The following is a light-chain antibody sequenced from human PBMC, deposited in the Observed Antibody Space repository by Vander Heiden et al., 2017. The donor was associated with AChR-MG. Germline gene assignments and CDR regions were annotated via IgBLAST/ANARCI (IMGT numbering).Light chain of an antibody. CDR3: QQYSTWPPKYT. CDR1: QSVRSN. CDR2: YAS. V-gene: IGKV3-15*01. J-gene: IGKJ2*01. Sequence: TVLTQSPATLSVSQGEGATLSCRASQSVRSNLAWYQQKPGQAPRLLIHYASTRATGIPARFSGSGSETEFTLTISSLQSEDCAVYFCQQYSTWPPKYTFGQGTKVEIK.